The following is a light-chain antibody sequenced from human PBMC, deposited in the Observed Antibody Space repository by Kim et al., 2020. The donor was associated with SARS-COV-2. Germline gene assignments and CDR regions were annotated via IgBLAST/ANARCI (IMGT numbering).Light chain of an antibody. Sequence: SPAGTITRFCRASKIVSTNVAWYHQKPGQAPRLVIYGASTRATDIPARISGSGSGTDFTLTISSLQSEDFGIYYCQQYNNWFPYTFGQGTKLEI. J-gene: IGKJ2*01. CDR3: QQYNNWFPYT. CDR2: GAS. V-gene: IGKV3-15*01. CDR1: KIVSTN.